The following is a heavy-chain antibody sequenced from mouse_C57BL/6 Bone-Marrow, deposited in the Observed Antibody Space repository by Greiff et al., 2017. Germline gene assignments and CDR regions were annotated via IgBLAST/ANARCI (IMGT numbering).Heavy chain of an antibody. Sequence: EVQGVESGGDLVKPGGSLKLSCAASGFTFSSYGMSWVRQTQDKRLEWVATISSGGSYTYYPTSVKGRFTISRDNAYNTVYMQMSRLTTEDTAMYYWARQEGTYNSTDNWYFDVWGTGTTVTVSS. CDR1: GFTFSSYG. CDR2: ISSGGSYT. V-gene: IGHV5-6*01. CDR3: ARQEGTYNSTDNWYFDV. D-gene: IGHD2-5*01. J-gene: IGHJ1*03.